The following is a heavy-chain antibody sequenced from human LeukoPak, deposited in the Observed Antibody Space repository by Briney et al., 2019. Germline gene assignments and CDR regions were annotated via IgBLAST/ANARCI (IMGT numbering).Heavy chain of an antibody. J-gene: IGHJ4*02. CDR1: GFTFSSYG. V-gene: IGHV3-21*04. Sequence: GGSLRLSCAASGFTFSSYGMNWVGQAPGKGLGWVSSISSSSSYIYYADSVKGRFTISRDNAKNSLYLQMSSLRAEDTALYLCAGGDRNGWYFYYWGQGTLVTVSS. D-gene: IGHD6-19*01. CDR2: ISSSSSYI. CDR3: AGGDRNGWYFYY.